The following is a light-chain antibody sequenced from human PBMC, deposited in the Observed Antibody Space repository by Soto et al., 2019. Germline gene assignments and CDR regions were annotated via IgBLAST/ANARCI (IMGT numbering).Light chain of an antibody. Sequence: EIVLTPSSGTLSFSPGERATLSCRASQSISSSYLAWYQQKPGQAPRLLVYGASSRATGIADRFSGSGSGTDFTLTISRLEPEDFAVYYCQQYGSSRTFGQGTKVDIK. CDR1: QSISSSY. CDR3: QQYGSSRT. J-gene: IGKJ1*01. CDR2: GAS. V-gene: IGKV3-20*01.